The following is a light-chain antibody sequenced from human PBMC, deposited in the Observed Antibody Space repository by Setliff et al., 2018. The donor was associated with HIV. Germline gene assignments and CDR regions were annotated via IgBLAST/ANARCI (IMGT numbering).Light chain of an antibody. CDR3: QVWDSSSDPPYV. CDR1: NIGSKS. Sequence: SYELTQPPSVSVAPGKTARITCGGHNIGSKSVHWYQQKPGQAPVLVIYYDSDRPSGIPERFSGSNSVNTATLTISRVEAGDEADYYCQVWDSSSDPPYVFGTGTKGTVL. CDR2: YDS. J-gene: IGLJ1*01. V-gene: IGLV3-21*04.